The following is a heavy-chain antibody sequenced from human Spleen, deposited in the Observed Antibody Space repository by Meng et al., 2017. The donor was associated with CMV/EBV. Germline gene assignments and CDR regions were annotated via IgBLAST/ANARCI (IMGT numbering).Heavy chain of an antibody. Sequence: GQIQQGGARLLKPSQTLSLTCAVYGVSFSGYYWSWIRQPPGKGLEWIGEINHSGSTNYNPSLKSRVSISVDTSKNQFSLKLSSVTAADTAVYYCASIAAAGTAIVYWGQGTLVTVSS. D-gene: IGHD6-13*01. V-gene: IGHV4-34*01. CDR3: ASIAAAGTAIVY. J-gene: IGHJ4*02. CDR1: GVSFSGYY. CDR2: INHSGST.